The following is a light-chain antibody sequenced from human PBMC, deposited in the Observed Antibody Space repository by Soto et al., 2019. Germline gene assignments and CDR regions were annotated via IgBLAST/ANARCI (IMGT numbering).Light chain of an antibody. CDR3: SSYLSSSSYV. Sequence: TSSDVGGYNYVSWYQQHPGKAPKLMIYDVSNRPSGVSNRFSGSKSDNTASLTISGLQAEDEADYYCSSYLSSSSYVFGTVTKVTVL. J-gene: IGLJ1*01. CDR1: SSDVGGYNY. V-gene: IGLV2-14*04. CDR2: DVS.